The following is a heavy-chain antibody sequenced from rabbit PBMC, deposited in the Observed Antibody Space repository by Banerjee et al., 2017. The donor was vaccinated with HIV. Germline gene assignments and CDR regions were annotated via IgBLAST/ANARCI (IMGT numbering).Heavy chain of an antibody. Sequence: QEQLVESGGGLVTLGGSLKLSCKASGIDFSSYGISWVRQAPGKGLEWIACIDTGDGKTYSAGWAKARYTISSHNAQNTLYLQLNSLTATDTATYFCVRDRLAGYAGYGYATFNLWGQGTLVTV. CDR3: VRDRLAGYAGYGYATFNL. V-gene: IGHV1S47*01. D-gene: IGHD6-1*01. CDR2: IDTGDGKT. J-gene: IGHJ4*01. CDR1: GIDFSSYG.